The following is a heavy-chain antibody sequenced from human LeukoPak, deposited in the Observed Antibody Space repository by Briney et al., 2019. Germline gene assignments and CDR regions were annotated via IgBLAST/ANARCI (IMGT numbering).Heavy chain of an antibody. Sequence: SETLSLTCTVSGGSISSYYWSWIRQPPGKGLEWIGYIYYSGSTNYNPSLKSRVTISVDTSKNQFSLKLSSVTAADTAVYYCARVTPYFPSGPPVRVNWFDPWGQGTLVTVSS. D-gene: IGHD2/OR15-2a*01. CDR1: GGSISSYY. CDR2: IYYSGST. V-gene: IGHV4-59*12. CDR3: ARVTPYFPSGPPVRVNWFDP. J-gene: IGHJ5*02.